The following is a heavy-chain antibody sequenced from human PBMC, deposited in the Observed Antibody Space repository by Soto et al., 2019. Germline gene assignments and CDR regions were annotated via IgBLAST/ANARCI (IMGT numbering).Heavy chain of an antibody. D-gene: IGHD2-2*01. CDR1: GFTFSSYG. CDR3: ARDLDSTSQIVVVPAARTPSYYYYGMDV. V-gene: IGHV3-33*01. J-gene: IGHJ6*02. CDR2: IWYDGSNK. Sequence: GGSLRLSCAASGFTFSSYGMHWVRQAPGKGLEWVAVIWYDGSNKYYADSVKGRFTISRDNSKNTLYLQMNSLRAEDTAVYYCARDLDSTSQIVVVPAARTPSYYYYGMDVWGQGTTVTVSS.